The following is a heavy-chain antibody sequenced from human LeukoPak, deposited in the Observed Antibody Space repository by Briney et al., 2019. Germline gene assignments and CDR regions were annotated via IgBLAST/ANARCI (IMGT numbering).Heavy chain of an antibody. V-gene: IGHV3-30*04. D-gene: IGHD2/OR15-2a*01. CDR3: AGIYDQNYHYSYIMDV. Sequence: GRSLRLSCEASGFIFSAYAMHWVRQAPGKGLEWVADISFDGINQYYADSVKGRFTISRDSFQSTLYLQMNSLRPEDTAVYYCAGIYDQNYHYSYIMDVWGQGTTVTVSS. J-gene: IGHJ6*02. CDR1: GFIFSAYA. CDR2: ISFDGINQ.